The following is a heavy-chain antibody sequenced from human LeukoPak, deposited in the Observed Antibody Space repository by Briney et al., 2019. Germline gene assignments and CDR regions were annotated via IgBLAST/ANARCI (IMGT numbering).Heavy chain of an antibody. Sequence: PSGTLSLTCAVSGGSISSSNWWSWVRQPPGKGLEWIGEIYHSGSTYYNPSLKSRVTISVDRSKNQFSLKLSSVTAADTAVYYCARGLVYCSSTSCYADAFDIWGQGTMVTVSS. CDR1: GGSISSSNW. D-gene: IGHD2-2*01. J-gene: IGHJ3*02. V-gene: IGHV4-4*02. CDR2: IYHSGST. CDR3: ARGLVYCSSTSCYADAFDI.